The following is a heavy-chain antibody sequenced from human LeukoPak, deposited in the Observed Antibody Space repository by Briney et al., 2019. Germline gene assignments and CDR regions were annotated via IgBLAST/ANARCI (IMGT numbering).Heavy chain of an antibody. D-gene: IGHD3-22*01. CDR1: GYTFTGYY. J-gene: IGHJ3*02. Sequence: ASVKVSCKASGYTFTGYYMHWVRQAPGQGLEWMGWINPNSGGTNYAQKFQGRVTMTRDTSVSTAYMELSRLRSDDTAVYYCARGPYYYDSSGYLHAFDIWGQGTMVTVSS. V-gene: IGHV1-2*02. CDR2: INPNSGGT. CDR3: ARGPYYYDSSGYLHAFDI.